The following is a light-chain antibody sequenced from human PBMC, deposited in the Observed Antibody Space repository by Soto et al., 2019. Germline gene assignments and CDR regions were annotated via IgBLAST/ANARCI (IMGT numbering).Light chain of an antibody. CDR2: AAS. CDR1: QGISNS. J-gene: IGKJ1*01. V-gene: IGKV1-27*01. CDR3: QHYGSSSWT. Sequence: DIQMTQSPSSLSASVGDRVTITCRASQGISNSLGWYQQKPGKVPMLLISAASTLQSGVPSRFSGSGSGTEFTLTISRLEPEDFAVYYCQHYGSSSWTFGQGTKVEVK.